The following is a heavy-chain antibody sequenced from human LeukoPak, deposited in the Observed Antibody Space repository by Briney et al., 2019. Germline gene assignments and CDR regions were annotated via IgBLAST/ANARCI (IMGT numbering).Heavy chain of an antibody. V-gene: IGHV4-4*07. CDR3: ARGGTYGSGRDQHTTLGY. CDR1: GGSISPYY. D-gene: IGHD3-10*01. CDR2: VHASGSP. J-gene: IGHJ4*02. Sequence: SETLSLTCTVSGGSISPYYWSWIRQPAGKGLEWIGRVHASGSPNYNPSLKGRVIISVDKSKNQFSLNLNSVTAADTAVYYCARGGTYGSGRDQHTTLGYWGLGTLVTVSS.